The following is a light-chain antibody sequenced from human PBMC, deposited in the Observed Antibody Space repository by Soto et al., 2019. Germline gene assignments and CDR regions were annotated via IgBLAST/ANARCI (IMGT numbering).Light chain of an antibody. CDR1: RSLDSGQ. J-gene: IGKJ5*01. CDR3: QQYGDSPRT. CDR2: DAF. V-gene: IGKV3-20*01. Sequence: ELVWTQSPCNLSFSPGKRATLSFRASRSLDSGQLAWYQQKVGRAPRLLINDAFMRANGIPDRFSGSGSGTDFTLTIARLEPEDFAVYYCQQYGDSPRTFGQGRLPEIK.